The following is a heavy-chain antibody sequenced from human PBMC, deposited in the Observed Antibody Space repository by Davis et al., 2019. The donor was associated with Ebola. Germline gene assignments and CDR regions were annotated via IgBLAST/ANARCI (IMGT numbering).Heavy chain of an antibody. CDR3: TTLDILTAYVPYAMDV. CDR2: VDPKGGNT. J-gene: IGHJ6*02. V-gene: IGHV1-69-2*01. CDR1: EYSFSDYY. D-gene: IGHD3-9*01. Sequence: ASVKVSCKGSEYSFSDYYIHWVQGAPGKGLEWVGLVDPKGGNTVYAEKFQDRVTITADRSTDTVYMQLSSLRFEDAAIYYCTTLDILTAYVPYAMDVWGQGTTVSVS.